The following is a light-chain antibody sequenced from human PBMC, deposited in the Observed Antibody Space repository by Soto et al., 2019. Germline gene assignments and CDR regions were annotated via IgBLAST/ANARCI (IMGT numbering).Light chain of an antibody. Sequence: QTEVTQPPSVCGAPGPRVTISFTGSSSNIGAGDDVHWYKQLPGTAPQLLISGNSNRPSGVPDRFSGSKSGTSASLAITGLQAEDEADYYCQSYDSSLSGHVVFGGGTKLTVL. CDR1: SSNIGAGDD. CDR2: GNS. CDR3: QSYDSSLSGHVV. V-gene: IGLV1-40*01. J-gene: IGLJ2*01.